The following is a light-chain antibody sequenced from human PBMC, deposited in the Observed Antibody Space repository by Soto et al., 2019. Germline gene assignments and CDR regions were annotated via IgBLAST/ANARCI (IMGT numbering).Light chain of an antibody. J-gene: IGKJ4*01. V-gene: IGKV3-11*01. CDR2: EAA. CDR1: QSVGTS. CDR3: QQRFCWPLT. Sequence: EFVVTQSPSTLSLSPGDRVALSCRASQSVGTSLAWYQQNPGQTPMLLIYEAAIRATGIPARYSASGSGTDFILTISILAPEDFAVYFCQQRFCWPLTFGGGTKVDIK.